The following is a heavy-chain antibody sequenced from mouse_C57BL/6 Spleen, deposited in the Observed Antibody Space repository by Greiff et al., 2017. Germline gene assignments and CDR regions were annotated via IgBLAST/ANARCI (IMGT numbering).Heavy chain of an antibody. D-gene: IGHD5-5*01. CDR2: IWSGGST. V-gene: IGHV2-2*01. Sequence: VMLVESGPGLVQPSQSLSITCTVSGFSLTSYGVHWVRQSPGKGLEWLGVIWSGGSTDSNAAFISRLSIIKDNSKIQVFFKMKSLQADDTAVYYCSNRLPRAMDYWGQGTSVTVSS. J-gene: IGHJ4*01. CDR3: SNRLPRAMDY. CDR1: GFSLTSYG.